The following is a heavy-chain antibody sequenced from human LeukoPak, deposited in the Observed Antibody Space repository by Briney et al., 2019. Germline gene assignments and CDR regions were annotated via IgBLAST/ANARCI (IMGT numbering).Heavy chain of an antibody. CDR1: GGSISSYY. CDR3: ARAIPLYYGSGKRWFDP. CDR2: IYYSGST. D-gene: IGHD3-10*01. Sequence: SETLSLTCTVSGGSISSYYWSWIRQPPGKGLEWIGYIYYSGSTNYNPSLKSRVTISVDTSKNQFSLKLSSVTAADTAVYYCARAIPLYYGSGKRWFDPWGQGTLVTVSS. J-gene: IGHJ5*02. V-gene: IGHV4-59*01.